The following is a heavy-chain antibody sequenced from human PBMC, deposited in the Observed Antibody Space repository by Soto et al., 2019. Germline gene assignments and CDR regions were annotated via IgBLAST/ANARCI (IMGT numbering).Heavy chain of an antibody. D-gene: IGHD2-2*01. CDR3: AKGLGYCISTSCSVDY. CDR2: ISYDGSNK. CDR1: GFTFSSYG. Sequence: GGSLRLSCAASGFTFSSYGMHWVRQAPGKGLEWVAVISYDGSNKYYADSVKGRFTISRDNSKNTLYLQMNSLRAEDTAVYYCAKGLGYCISTSCSVDYWGQGTLVTVSS. J-gene: IGHJ4*02. V-gene: IGHV3-30*18.